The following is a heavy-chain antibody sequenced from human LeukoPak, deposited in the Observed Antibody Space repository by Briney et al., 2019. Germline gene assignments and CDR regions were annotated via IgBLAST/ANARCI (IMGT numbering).Heavy chain of an antibody. D-gene: IGHD3-22*01. CDR3: AREYYDSSGYYRFDY. J-gene: IGHJ4*02. V-gene: IGHV1-3*01. CDR2: INAGNGNT. CDR1: GYTFTSYA. Sequence: GASVKVSCKASGYTFTSYAMHWVRQAPGQRLGWMGWINAGNGNTKYSQKFQGRVTITRDTSASTAYMELSSLRSEDTAVYYCAREYYDSSGYYRFDYWGQGTLVTVSS.